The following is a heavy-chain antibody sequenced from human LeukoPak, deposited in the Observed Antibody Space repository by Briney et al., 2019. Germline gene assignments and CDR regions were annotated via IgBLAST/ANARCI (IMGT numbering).Heavy chain of an antibody. J-gene: IGHJ6*02. V-gene: IGHV4-31*03. CDR3: ARGYCSSTSCYPYYYGMDV. Sequence: SQTLSLTCTVSGGSISSGGYYWSWIRQHPGKGLEWIGYIYYSGSTYYNPSLKSRVTISVDTSKNQFSLKLSSVTAADTAVYYCARGYCSSTSCYPYYYGMDVWGQGTTVTVSS. D-gene: IGHD2-2*01. CDR2: IYYSGST. CDR1: GGSISSGGYY.